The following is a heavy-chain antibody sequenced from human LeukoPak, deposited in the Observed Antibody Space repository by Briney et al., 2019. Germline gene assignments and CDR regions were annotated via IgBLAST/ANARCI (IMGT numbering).Heavy chain of an antibody. D-gene: IGHD3-16*01. V-gene: IGHV3-21*04. Sequence: GGSLRLSCAASGFTFSTYSMNWVRQAPGKGLEWVSSISSSSSYIYYADSVKGRLSISRDNAKNSLYLQMNSLRAEDTAIYYCASGGGYFDYWGQGTLVTVSS. CDR1: GFTFSTYS. CDR2: ISSSSSYI. J-gene: IGHJ4*02. CDR3: ASGGGYFDY.